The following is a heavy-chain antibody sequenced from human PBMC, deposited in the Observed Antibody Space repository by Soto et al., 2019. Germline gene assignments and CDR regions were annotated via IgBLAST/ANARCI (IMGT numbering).Heavy chain of an antibody. V-gene: IGHV4-30-2*01. CDR1: GGSISSGGYS. J-gene: IGHJ6*02. Sequence: SETLSLTCAVSGGSISSGGYSWSWIRQPPGKGLEWIGYIYHSGSTYYNPSLKSRVTISVDRSKNQFSLKLSSVTAADTAVYYCARALRRPRGSGSFDYYYYGMDVWGQGTTVT. D-gene: IGHD3-10*01. CDR3: ARALRRPRGSGSFDYYYYGMDV. CDR2: IYHSGST.